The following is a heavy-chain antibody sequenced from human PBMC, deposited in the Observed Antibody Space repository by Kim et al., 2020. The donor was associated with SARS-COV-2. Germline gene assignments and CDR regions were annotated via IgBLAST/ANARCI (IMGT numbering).Heavy chain of an antibody. Sequence: GGSLRLSCAASGFTFSSYAMHWVRQAPGKGLEWVSVISYDGSNKYYVDSVKGRFTISRDNSKNTLYLQMNSLRAEDTAVYYCARSPDGSGIRENWFDPWGQGTLVTVSS. CDR3: ARSPDGSGIRENWFDP. J-gene: IGHJ5*02. D-gene: IGHD3-10*01. V-gene: IGHV3-30*04. CDR1: GFTFSSYA. CDR2: ISYDGSNK.